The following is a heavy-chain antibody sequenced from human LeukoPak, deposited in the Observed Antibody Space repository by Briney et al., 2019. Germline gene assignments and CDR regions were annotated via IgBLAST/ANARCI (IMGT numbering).Heavy chain of an antibody. V-gene: IGHV3-53*01. CDR2: IYSGGST. D-gene: IGHD5-18*01. CDR1: GFTFSGYP. J-gene: IGHJ4*02. CDR3: ARTDTAMVYFDY. Sequence: QPGGSLRLSCAASGFTFSGYPIHWVRQAPGKGLEWVSVIYSGGSTYYADSVKGRFTISRDNSKNTLYLQMNSLRAEDTAVYYCARTDTAMVYFDYWGQGTLVTVSS.